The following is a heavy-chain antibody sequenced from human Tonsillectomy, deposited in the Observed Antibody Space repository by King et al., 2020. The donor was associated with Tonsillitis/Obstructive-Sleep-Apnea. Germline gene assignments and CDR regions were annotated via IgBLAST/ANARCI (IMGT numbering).Heavy chain of an antibody. V-gene: IGHV1-69*09. J-gene: IGHJ6*03. CDR2: ITPVLGIA. Sequence: QLVQSGAEVKKPGSSVKVSCKASGDTFSSYAISWVRQAPGQGLEWMGRITPVLGIAHNAQKFQGRVTITADKSTSTAYMEVNSLRSEDTAMYYCAREGELDHYYYMDVWGKGTTVTVSS. D-gene: IGHD3-16*01. CDR1: GDTFSSYA. CDR3: AREGELDHYYYMDV.